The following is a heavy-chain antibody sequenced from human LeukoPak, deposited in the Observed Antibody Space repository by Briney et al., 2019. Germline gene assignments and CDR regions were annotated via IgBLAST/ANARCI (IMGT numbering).Heavy chain of an antibody. CDR3: AREGRYYGMDV. V-gene: IGHV4-39*07. J-gene: IGHJ6*02. CDR1: GGSISRSDTY. Sequence: SETLSLTCTVSGGSISRSDTYWGWIRQPPGKGLEWIGSFYYSGHTYSNPSLKSRVIISVDRSKNQFSLKLSSVTAADTAVYYCAREGRYYGMDVWGQGTTVTVSS. CDR2: FYYSGHT.